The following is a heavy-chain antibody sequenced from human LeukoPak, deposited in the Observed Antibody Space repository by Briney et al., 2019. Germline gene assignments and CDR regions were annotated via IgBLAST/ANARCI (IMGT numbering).Heavy chain of an antibody. CDR3: ARDPYYYDSSGYSP. CDR2: IKQDGSEK. CDR1: GFTFSSYW. V-gene: IGHV3-7*03. J-gene: IGHJ4*02. Sequence: GSLRLSCAASGFTFSSYWMSWVRQAPGKGLEWVANIKQDGSEKYYVDSVKGRFTISRDNAKNSLYLQMNSLRAEDTAVYYCARDPYYYDSSGYSPWGLGTLVTVSS. D-gene: IGHD3-22*01.